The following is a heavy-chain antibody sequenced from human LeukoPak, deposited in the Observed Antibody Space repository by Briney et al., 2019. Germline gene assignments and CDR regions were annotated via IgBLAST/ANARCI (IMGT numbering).Heavy chain of an antibody. CDR1: GYTFTSYY. V-gene: IGHV1-46*01. CDR3: ARGPHERSGYPDD. Sequence: ASVKVSRKASGYTFTSYYMHWVRQAPGQGLEWMGIVNPSGGTTSYAEKFQGRVTMTRDTSTSTVYMELSSLRSEDTAVYYCARGPHERSGYPDDWGQGTLVTVSS. D-gene: IGHD3-22*01. CDR2: VNPSGGTT. J-gene: IGHJ4*02.